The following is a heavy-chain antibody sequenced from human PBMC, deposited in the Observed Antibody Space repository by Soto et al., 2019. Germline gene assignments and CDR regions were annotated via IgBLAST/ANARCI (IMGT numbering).Heavy chain of an antibody. V-gene: IGHV4-38-2*01. Sequence: SETLSLTCGVSGYSISSGHYWAWIRQPPGKGPEWFGSINHSGKTYYSPSLKSRVTISVDTSKNHFSLKVSSVTAADTAVYFCARSGDDYGSYIDYWGQGTLVTVSS. CDR1: GYSISSGHY. CDR2: INHSGKT. CDR3: ARSGDDYGSYIDY. D-gene: IGHD4-17*01. J-gene: IGHJ4*02.